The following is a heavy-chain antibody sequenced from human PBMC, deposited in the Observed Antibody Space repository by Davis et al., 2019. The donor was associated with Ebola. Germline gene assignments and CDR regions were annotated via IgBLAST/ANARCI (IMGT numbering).Heavy chain of an antibody. CDR1: GFTFSSYA. D-gene: IGHD2/OR15-2a*01. V-gene: IGHV3-23*01. CDR2: ISGRGSST. CDR3: AKGGARYFYHYYGMDV. J-gene: IGHJ6*02. Sequence: GGSLRLSCAASGFTFSSYAMNWVRQAPGKGLEWVSSISGRGSSTYYADSVKGRFTISRDSSKNTLYLQMTSLRADDTALYYCAKGGARYFYHYYGMDVWGQGTTVTVSS.